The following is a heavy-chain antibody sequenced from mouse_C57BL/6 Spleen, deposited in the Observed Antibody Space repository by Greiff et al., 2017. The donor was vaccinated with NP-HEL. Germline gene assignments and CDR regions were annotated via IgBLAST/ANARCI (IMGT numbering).Heavy chain of an antibody. CDR3: SRGYGNLPMDY. D-gene: IGHD2-10*02. J-gene: IGHJ4*01. CDR2: INPNNGGT. V-gene: IGHV1-26*01. Sequence: VQLQQSGPELVKPGASVKISCKASGYTFTDYYMNWVKQSHGKSLEWIGDINPNNGGTSYNQKFKGKATLTVDKSSSTAYMELRSLTSEDSAVYYWSRGYGNLPMDYWGQGTSVTVSS. CDR1: GYTFTDYY.